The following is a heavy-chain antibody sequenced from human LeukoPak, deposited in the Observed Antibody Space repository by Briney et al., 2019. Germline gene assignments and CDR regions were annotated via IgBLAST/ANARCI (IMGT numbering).Heavy chain of an antibody. D-gene: IGHD3-16*01. V-gene: IGHV4-30-4*08. Sequence: SETLSLTCTVSGGSISSGDYYWSWIRQPPGKGLEWIGYIYYSGSTYYNPSLKSRVTISVDTSKNQFSLKLISVTAADTAVYFLAQSLAPVTKGKPVDYWGQGTLVTVSS. CDR1: GGSISSGDYY. CDR3: AQSLAPVTKGKPVDY. CDR2: IYYSGST. J-gene: IGHJ4*02.